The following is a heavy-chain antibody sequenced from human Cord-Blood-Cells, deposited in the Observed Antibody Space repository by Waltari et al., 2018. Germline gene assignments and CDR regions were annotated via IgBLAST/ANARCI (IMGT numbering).Heavy chain of an antibody. V-gene: IGHV4-39*07. D-gene: IGHD1-26*01. CDR2: IYYSGST. J-gene: IGHJ4*02. Sequence: QLQLQESGPGLVKPSETLYLTCPVSGCPIRTSSYYRGWFRQPPGKGLEWIGSIYYSGSTYYNPSLKSRVTISVDTSKNQFSLKLSSVTAADTAVYYCARREGATDYWGQGTLVTVSS. CDR1: GCPIRTSSYY. CDR3: ARREGATDY.